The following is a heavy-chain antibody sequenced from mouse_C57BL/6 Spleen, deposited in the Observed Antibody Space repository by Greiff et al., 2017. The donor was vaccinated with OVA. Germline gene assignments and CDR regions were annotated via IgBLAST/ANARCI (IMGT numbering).Heavy chain of an antibody. CDR2: LDPANGNT. Sequence: EVQLHQSVAELVRPGASVKLSCTASGFNIKNTYMPWVQQRPAQGLEWIGRLDPANGNTNYAPKFQGKATITADTSSNTAYLQLSSLTSEDTAIYYCARDYGSSYWYFDVWGTGTTVTVSS. CDR1: GFNIKNTY. J-gene: IGHJ1*03. CDR3: ARDYGSSYWYFDV. D-gene: IGHD1-1*01. V-gene: IGHV14-3*01.